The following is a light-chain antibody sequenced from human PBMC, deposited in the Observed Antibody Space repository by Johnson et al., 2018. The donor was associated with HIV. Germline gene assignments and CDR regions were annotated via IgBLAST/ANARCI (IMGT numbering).Light chain of an antibody. V-gene: IGLV1-51*01. CDR3: ETWDSSLSGF. J-gene: IGLJ1*01. Sequence: QSVLTQPPSVSAAPGQKVTISCSGSSSNIGNNYVSWYQQLPGTAPKLLIYDNNKRPSGIPDRFSGSKSGTSATLGITGLQTGDGADYYCETWDSSLSGFFGTGTKVTAL. CDR1: SSNIGNNY. CDR2: DNN.